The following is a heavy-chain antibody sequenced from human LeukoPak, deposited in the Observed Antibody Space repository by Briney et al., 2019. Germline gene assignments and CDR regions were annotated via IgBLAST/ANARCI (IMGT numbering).Heavy chain of an antibody. CDR3: ARGVYCSGGSCYALLDY. CDR1: GGSFSGYY. V-gene: IGHV4-34*01. Sequence: SETLSLTCAVYGGSFSGYYWSWIRQPPGKGLEWFGEIDHSGSTNYNPSLKSRVTISVDTSKNQFSLKLSSVTAADTAVYYCARGVYCSGGSCYALLDYWGQGTLVTVSS. J-gene: IGHJ4*02. CDR2: IDHSGST. D-gene: IGHD2-15*01.